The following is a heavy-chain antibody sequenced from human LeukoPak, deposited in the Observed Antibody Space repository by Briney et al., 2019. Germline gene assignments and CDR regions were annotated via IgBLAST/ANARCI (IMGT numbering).Heavy chain of an antibody. V-gene: IGHV3-7*01. CDR1: GFTFSNYW. Sequence: PGGSLRLSCAASGFTFSNYWMTWVRQAPGKGLEWVANIKEDGSDKKYVDSVKGRFTISRDNAKNSLYLEMNSLRAEDTAVYYCARGKGWIDPWGQGTLVTVSS. CDR3: ARGKGWIDP. CDR2: IKEDGSDK. J-gene: IGHJ5*02.